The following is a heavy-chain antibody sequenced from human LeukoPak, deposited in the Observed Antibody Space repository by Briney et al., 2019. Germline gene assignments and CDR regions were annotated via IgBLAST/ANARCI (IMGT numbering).Heavy chain of an antibody. J-gene: IGHJ6*03. Sequence: GASVKVSCKASGYTFTGYYMHWVRQAPGQGLEWMGWINPNSGGTNYAQKFQGRVTMTRDTSISTAYMELSRLRSDDTAVYYCARDSSGAYGSGSYNIGTYMDVWGKGTTVTVSS. D-gene: IGHD3-10*01. CDR1: GYTFTGYY. CDR2: INPNSGGT. V-gene: IGHV1-2*02. CDR3: ARDSSGAYGSGSYNIGTYMDV.